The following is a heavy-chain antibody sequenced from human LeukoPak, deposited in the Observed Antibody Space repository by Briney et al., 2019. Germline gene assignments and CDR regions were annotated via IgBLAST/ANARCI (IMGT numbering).Heavy chain of an antibody. J-gene: IGHJ4*02. D-gene: IGHD3-22*01. Sequence: ASVKVSCKASGYTFTGYYMHWVRQAPGQGLEWMGIINPSGGSTSYAQKFQGRVTMTRDMSTSTVYMELSSLRSEDTAVYYCARNNYDSSGYPQFDYWGQGTLVTVSS. V-gene: IGHV1-46*01. CDR2: INPSGGST. CDR1: GYTFTGYY. CDR3: ARNNYDSSGYPQFDY.